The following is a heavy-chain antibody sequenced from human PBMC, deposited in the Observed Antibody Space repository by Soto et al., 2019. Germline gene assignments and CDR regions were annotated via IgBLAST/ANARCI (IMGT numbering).Heavy chain of an antibody. J-gene: IGHJ6*02. CDR3: ASQLSVAGNYFFYYAMDV. CDR1: GFTFSSFA. V-gene: IGHV3-30-3*01. D-gene: IGHD6-13*01. Sequence: PGGSLRLSCAASGFTFSSFAIHWVRQAPGKGLEWVGVISYDGSNKYYADSVKGRFTISRDNSKNTVYLQMNSLRAEDTAVYYCASQLSVAGNYFFYYAMDVWGQGTTVTVSS. CDR2: ISYDGSNK.